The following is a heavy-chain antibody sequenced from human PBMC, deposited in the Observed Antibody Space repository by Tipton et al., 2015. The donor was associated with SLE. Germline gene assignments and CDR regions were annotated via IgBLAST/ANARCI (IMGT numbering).Heavy chain of an antibody. CDR3: ARGGIFGVFALDF. CDR1: GFTFSSYA. Sequence: SLRLSCAASGFTFSSYAMHWVRQAPGKGLEWVSVVSYDGSHKYYTDSVKGRFTISRDNSKNTLYLQMNSLRAEDTAVYYCARGGIFGVFALDFWGQGTLVTVSS. J-gene: IGHJ4*02. D-gene: IGHD3-3*01. V-gene: IGHV3-30*04. CDR2: VSYDGSHK.